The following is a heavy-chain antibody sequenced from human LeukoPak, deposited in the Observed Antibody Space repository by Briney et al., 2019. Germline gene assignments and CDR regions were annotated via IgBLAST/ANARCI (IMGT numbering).Heavy chain of an antibody. CDR1: GFTFSNYA. D-gene: IGHD3-22*01. CDR2: ISFDGSNK. Sequence: GGSLRLSCAASGFTFSNYAMHWVRQAPGKGLEWVSIISFDGSNKYYADSVKGRFTISRDNSKNTLYLQMNSLRAEDTAVYYCAKRNYDSSGYYGYWGQGTLVTVSS. CDR3: AKRNYDSSGYYGY. J-gene: IGHJ4*02. V-gene: IGHV3-30*18.